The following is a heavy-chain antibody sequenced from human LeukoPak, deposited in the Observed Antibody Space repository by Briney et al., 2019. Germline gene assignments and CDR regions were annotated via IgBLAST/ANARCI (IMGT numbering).Heavy chain of an antibody. CDR1: GGSISSYY. Sequence: SETLSLTCTVSGGSISSYYWSWIRQPPGKGLEWIGYIYYSGSTNYNPSLKSRVTISVDTSKNQFSLKLRSVTAADTAVYYCARDGGLGAAAGTDYWGQGTLVTVSS. CDR3: ARDGGLGAAAGTDY. V-gene: IGHV4-59*01. J-gene: IGHJ4*02. CDR2: IYYSGST. D-gene: IGHD6-13*01.